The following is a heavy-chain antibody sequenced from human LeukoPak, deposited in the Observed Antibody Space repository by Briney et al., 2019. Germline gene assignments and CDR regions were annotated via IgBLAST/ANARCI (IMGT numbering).Heavy chain of an antibody. CDR1: GGTFNSNA. D-gene: IGHD6-19*01. V-gene: IGHV1-69*06. CDR3: ARDLRYSSGWSASGMDV. Sequence: SVKVSCKASGGTFNSNAISWARQAPGQGLEWMGGIIPIVGTANYAQKFQGRVTITADTSTSTAYMDLRSLRSDDTAVYYCARDLRYSSGWSASGMDVWGKGTTVTISS. J-gene: IGHJ6*03. CDR2: IIPIVGTA.